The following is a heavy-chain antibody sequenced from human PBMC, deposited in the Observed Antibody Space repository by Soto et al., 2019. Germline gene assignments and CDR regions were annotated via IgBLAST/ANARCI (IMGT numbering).Heavy chain of an antibody. CDR3: ARADGCSSTSCSPKWFDP. V-gene: IGHV4-34*01. D-gene: IGHD2-2*01. Sequence: SETLSLTCAVYGGSFSGYYWSWIRQPPGKGLEWIGEINHSGSTNYNPSLKSRVTISVDTSKNQFSLKLSSVTAADTAVYYCARADGCSSTSCSPKWFDPWSQGTLVTV. CDR1: GGSFSGYY. CDR2: INHSGST. J-gene: IGHJ5*02.